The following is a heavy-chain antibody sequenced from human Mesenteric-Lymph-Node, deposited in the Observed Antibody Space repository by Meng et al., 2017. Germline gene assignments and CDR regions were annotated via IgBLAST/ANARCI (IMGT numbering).Heavy chain of an antibody. Sequence: GESLKISCAGSGFMFSGYWVHWVRQNPGKGPVWVARINQDGSDTRYADLAKGRFTVSRDDANDMVYLQMDRLRTEDAAIHYCAKDFDREDWGQGTVVTVSS. V-gene: IGHV3-74*01. J-gene: IGHJ4*02. CDR1: GFMFSGYW. CDR3: AKDFDRED. CDR2: INQDGSDT.